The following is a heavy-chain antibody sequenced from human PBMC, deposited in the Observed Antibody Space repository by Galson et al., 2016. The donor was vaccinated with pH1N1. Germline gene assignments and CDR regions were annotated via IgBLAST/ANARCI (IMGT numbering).Heavy chain of an antibody. D-gene: IGHD3-22*01. V-gene: IGHV1-46*01. J-gene: IGHJ4*02. CDR2: INPSGGST. CDR1: GGTFGSYS. CDR3: ARSVIVVAPCDY. Sequence: SVKVSCKASGGTFGSYSINWVRQAPGQGLEWMGIINPSGGSTSYAQKFQGRVIMTRDTSTSTVYMEVSSLRSEDTAVYYCARSVIVVAPCDYWGQGTLVTVSS.